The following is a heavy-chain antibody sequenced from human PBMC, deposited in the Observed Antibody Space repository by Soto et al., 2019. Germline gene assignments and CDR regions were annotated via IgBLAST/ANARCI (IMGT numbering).Heavy chain of an antibody. D-gene: IGHD3-9*01. CDR3: ARDALVLRYFDWWTDRGWYFDL. V-gene: IGHV1-3*01. CDR1: GYTFTSYA. Sequence: QVQLVQSGAEVKKPGASVKVSCKASGYTFTSYAMHWVRQAPGQRLEWMGWINAGNGNTKYSQKFQGRVTITRDTSASTAYMELSSLRSDDTAVYYCARDALVLRYFDWWTDRGWYFDLWGRGTLVTVSS. J-gene: IGHJ2*01. CDR2: INAGNGNT.